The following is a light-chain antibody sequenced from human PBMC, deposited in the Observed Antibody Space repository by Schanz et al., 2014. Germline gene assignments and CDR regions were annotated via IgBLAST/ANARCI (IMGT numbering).Light chain of an antibody. CDR1: GSTFASNI. V-gene: IGLV1-44*01. CDR2: SNY. J-gene: IGLJ3*02. Sequence: QSVLTQPPSASGTPGQRVTISCSGGGSTFASNIVNWYQQLPGTAPKLLIYSNYLRPSGVPDRFSASKSGTSASLAISGLQSEDEADYYCAAWDGSLSGRVFGGGTKLTVL. CDR3: AAWDGSLSGRV.